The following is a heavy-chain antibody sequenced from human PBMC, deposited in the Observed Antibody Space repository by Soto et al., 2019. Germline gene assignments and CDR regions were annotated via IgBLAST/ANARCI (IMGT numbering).Heavy chain of an antibody. CDR2: INHSGST. CDR1: GGSFSGYY. V-gene: IGHV4-34*01. CDR3: ARGTAAGGGTYYYHLAV. J-gene: IGHJ6*03. D-gene: IGHD2-2*01. Sequence: SETLSLTCAVYGGSFSGYYWSWIRQPPGKGLEWIGEINHSGSTNYNPSLKSRVTISVDTSKNQFSLKLSSVTAADTAVYYCARGTAAGGGTYYYHLAVWAKGTTVTVSS.